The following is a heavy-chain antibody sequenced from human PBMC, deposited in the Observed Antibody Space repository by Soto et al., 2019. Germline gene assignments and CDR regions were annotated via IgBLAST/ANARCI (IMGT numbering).Heavy chain of an antibody. J-gene: IGHJ3*02. V-gene: IGHV1-2*04. CDR1: GYTFTGYY. D-gene: IGHD2-15*01. CDR2: INPNSGGT. CDR3: ARAGRYCSGGSCYPADAFDI. Sequence: QVQLVQSGAEVKKPGASVKVSCKASGYTFTGYYMHWVRQAPGQGLEWMGWINPNSGGTNYAQKFQGWVTMTTDTSISTAYMELSRLRSDDTAVYYCARAGRYCSGGSCYPADAFDIWGQGTMVTVSS.